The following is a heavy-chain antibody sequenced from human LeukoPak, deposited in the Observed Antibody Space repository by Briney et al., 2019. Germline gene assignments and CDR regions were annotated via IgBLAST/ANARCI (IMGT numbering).Heavy chain of an antibody. CDR2: IYYSGST. V-gene: IGHV4-39*07. CDR1: GGSISSSSYY. J-gene: IGHJ4*02. Sequence: PSETLSLTCTVSGGSISSSSYYWGWIRQPPGKGLEWIGSIYYSGSTYYNPSLKSRVTISVDTSKNQFSLKLSSVTAADTAVYYCARAPDYYGSGSYSYWGQGTLVTVSS. CDR3: ARAPDYYGSGSYSY. D-gene: IGHD3-10*01.